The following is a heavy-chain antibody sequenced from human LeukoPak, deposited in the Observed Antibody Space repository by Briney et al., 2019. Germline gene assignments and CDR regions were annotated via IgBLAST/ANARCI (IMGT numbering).Heavy chain of an antibody. Sequence: SETLSLTCSVSGGSVIGHWWNWIRQPPGKGLEWIGDVFYSGSNNYNPSLKSRLTISLDTSKNQFSLNLRSVTATDTAMYYCARRNTADASIDFWGQGTLVTASS. V-gene: IGHV4-59*08. CDR2: VFYSGSN. CDR1: GGSVIGHW. D-gene: IGHD4-17*01. J-gene: IGHJ4*02. CDR3: ARRNTADASIDF.